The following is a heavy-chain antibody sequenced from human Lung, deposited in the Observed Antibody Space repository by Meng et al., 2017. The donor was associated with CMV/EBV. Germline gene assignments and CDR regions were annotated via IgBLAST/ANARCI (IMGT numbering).Heavy chain of an antibody. CDR3: ARDFIPVFGVAPTYYYYGMDV. Sequence: ASXXVSXKASGYTFTSYYMHWVRQAPGQGLEWMGIINPSGGSTSYAQKFQGRVTMTRDTSTSTVYMELSSLRSEDTAVYYCARDFIPVFGVAPTYYYYGMDVXGQGTTVTVSS. CDR2: INPSGGST. V-gene: IGHV1-46*01. D-gene: IGHD3-3*01. CDR1: GYTFTSYY. J-gene: IGHJ6*02.